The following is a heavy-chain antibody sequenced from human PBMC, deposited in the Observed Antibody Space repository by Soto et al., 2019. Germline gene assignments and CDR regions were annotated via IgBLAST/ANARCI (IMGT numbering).Heavy chain of an antibody. Sequence: ASVKVSCKASGYTFTSYGISWVRQAPGQGLEWMGWISAYNGNTNYAQKLQGRVTVTTDTSTSTAYMELRSLRSDDTAVYYCARDHPYTVTTPYYFDYWGQGTLVTVSS. J-gene: IGHJ4*02. CDR3: ARDHPYTVTTPYYFDY. CDR2: ISAYNGNT. D-gene: IGHD4-17*01. V-gene: IGHV1-18*01. CDR1: GYTFTSYG.